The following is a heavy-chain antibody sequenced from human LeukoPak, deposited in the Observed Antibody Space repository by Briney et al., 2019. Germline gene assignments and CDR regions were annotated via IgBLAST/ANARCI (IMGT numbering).Heavy chain of an antibody. D-gene: IGHD2-2*01. J-gene: IGHJ4*02. CDR1: GFTFSSYA. CDR3: AKPIYSIVVLPAATGAPGDY. Sequence: GGSLRLSCAASGFTFSSYAMSWVRQAPGKGLEWVSAISGSGGSTYYADSVKGRFTISRDNSKNTLYLQMNSLRAEDTAVYYCAKPIYSIVVLPAATGAPGDYWGQGTLVTVSS. V-gene: IGHV3-23*01. CDR2: ISGSGGST.